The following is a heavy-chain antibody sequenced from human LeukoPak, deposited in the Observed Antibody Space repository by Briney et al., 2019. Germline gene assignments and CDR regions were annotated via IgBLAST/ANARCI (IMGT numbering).Heavy chain of an antibody. J-gene: IGHJ6*03. CDR1: GDSLSRYY. CDR3: ASVRHDPLEYYYYIDV. D-gene: IGHD2/OR15-2a*01. V-gene: IGHV4-34*01. Sequence: SETLSLTCAVYGDSLSRYYWTWIRQPTGKGLEWLAEINPSGSPDYNPSLKSRVTISVDTSKNQFSLRLTSVTAADTAVYYCASVRHDPLEYYYYIDVWGKGTTVTVYS. CDR2: INPSGSP.